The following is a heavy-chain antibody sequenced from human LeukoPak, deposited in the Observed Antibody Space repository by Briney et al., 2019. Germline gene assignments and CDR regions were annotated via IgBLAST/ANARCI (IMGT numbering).Heavy chain of an antibody. CDR2: IFPIIGIA. D-gene: IGHD4-23*01. CDR3: ASEDYGGMVFDY. Sequence: SVKVSCKASGGTFSSYAISWVRQPPGQGLEWMGSIFPIIGIANYAQKFQRRVTITAENTTSTAYMEMSSLRSEDTAVYYCASEDYGGMVFDYWGQGTLVTVSS. J-gene: IGHJ4*02. V-gene: IGHV1-69*04. CDR1: GGTFSSYA.